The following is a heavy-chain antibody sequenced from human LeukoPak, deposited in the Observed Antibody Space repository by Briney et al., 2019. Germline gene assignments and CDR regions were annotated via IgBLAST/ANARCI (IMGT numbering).Heavy chain of an antibody. D-gene: IGHD1-26*01. CDR1: EFIFSSYG. CDR2: ISYDGSNK. CDR3: ARDRSEGAGPFDY. Sequence: PGGSLRLSCAASEFIFSSYGMHWVRQAPGKGLEWVAVISYDGSNKYYADSVKGRFTISRDNSKNTLYLQMNSLRAEDTAVYYCARDRSEGAGPFDYWGQGTLVTVSS. J-gene: IGHJ4*02. V-gene: IGHV3-30*19.